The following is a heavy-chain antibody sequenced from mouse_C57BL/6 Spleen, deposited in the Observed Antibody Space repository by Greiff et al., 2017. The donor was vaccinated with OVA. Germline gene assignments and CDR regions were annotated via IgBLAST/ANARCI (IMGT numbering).Heavy chain of an antibody. Sequence: QVQLKQPGAELVKPGASVKLSCKASGYTFTSYWMHWVKQRPGQGLEWIGMIHPNSGSTNYNEKFKSKATLTVDKSSSTAYMQLSSLTSEDSAVYYCARKGTTVVEGYFDVWGTGTTVTVSS. CDR1: GYTFTSYW. D-gene: IGHD1-1*01. CDR3: ARKGTTVVEGYFDV. V-gene: IGHV1-64*01. J-gene: IGHJ1*03. CDR2: IHPNSGST.